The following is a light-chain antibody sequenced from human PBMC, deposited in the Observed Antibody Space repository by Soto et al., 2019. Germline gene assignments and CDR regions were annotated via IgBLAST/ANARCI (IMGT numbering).Light chain of an antibody. CDR1: QNIGNW. CDR2: AAS. V-gene: IGKV1-12*02. J-gene: IGKJ4*01. Sequence: DVQMTQSPSSVAASVGDRVTITCRASQNIGNWLAWYQQKPGKVPQLLIYAASSLQRGVPSRFSGSLSGPLFTLTISGLQPEESATYYCQQANMFPFTFGGGTRVEI. CDR3: QQANMFPFT.